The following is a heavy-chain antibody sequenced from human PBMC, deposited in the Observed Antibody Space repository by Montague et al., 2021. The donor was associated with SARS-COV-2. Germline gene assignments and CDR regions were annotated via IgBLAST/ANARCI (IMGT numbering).Heavy chain of an antibody. CDR1: GYSFTNYW. J-gene: IGHJ4*02. Sequence: QSGEEVKKPGESLKISCKGSGYSFTNYWIAWVRQMPGKGLEWMGMIYPDDSDTRYSPSFQGQVTISADKSITTAYLQWSSLKASDTAMYYCVRRYYDNTGSDYWGQGTLVTVSS. CDR2: IYPDDSDT. D-gene: IGHD3-22*01. V-gene: IGHV5-51*01. CDR3: VRRYYDNTGSDY.